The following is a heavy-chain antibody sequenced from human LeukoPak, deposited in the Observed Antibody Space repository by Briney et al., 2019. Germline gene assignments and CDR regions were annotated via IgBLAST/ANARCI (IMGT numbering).Heavy chain of an antibody. Sequence: ASVKVYCKASGYTFTGYYMHWVRQAPGQGLEWMGWINPNSGGTNYAQKFQGRVTMTRDTSISTAYMELSRLRSDDTAVYYCARPLPYYYGSGGSWFDPWGRGTLVTVSS. J-gene: IGHJ5*02. CDR2: INPNSGGT. CDR3: ARPLPYYYGSGGSWFDP. D-gene: IGHD3-10*01. V-gene: IGHV1-2*02. CDR1: GYTFTGYY.